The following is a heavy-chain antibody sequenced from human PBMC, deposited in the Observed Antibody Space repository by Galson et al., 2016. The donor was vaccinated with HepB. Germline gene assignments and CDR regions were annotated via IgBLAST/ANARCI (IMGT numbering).Heavy chain of an antibody. J-gene: IGHJ1*01. Sequence: SLRLSCAATGLTDSTSFMSWVRQAPGEGLEWVSVTYGAGSPPYPDSTYYADSVKGRFAISRDKSNNTLYLQMDSLRAEDTAVYYCARGSVSCWECFHHWGQGTRVTVSS. CDR1: GLTDSTSF. CDR2: TYGAGSPPYPDST. CDR3: ARGSVSCWECFHH. V-gene: IGHV3-66*01. D-gene: IGHD3-3*01.